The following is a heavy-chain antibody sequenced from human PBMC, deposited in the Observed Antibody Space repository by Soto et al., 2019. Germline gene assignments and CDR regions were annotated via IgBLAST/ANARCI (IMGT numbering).Heavy chain of an antibody. Sequence: ASVKVSCKASGYTFTSYDINWVRQATGQGLEWMGWMNPNSGNTGYAQKSQGRVTMTRDTSTSTVYMELSSLRSEDTAVYYCASLVSNSYNSYYYYYGMDVWGQGTTVTVSS. D-gene: IGHD1-1*01. V-gene: IGHV1-8*01. CDR2: MNPNSGNT. J-gene: IGHJ6*02. CDR3: ASLVSNSYNSYYYYYGMDV. CDR1: GYTFTSYD.